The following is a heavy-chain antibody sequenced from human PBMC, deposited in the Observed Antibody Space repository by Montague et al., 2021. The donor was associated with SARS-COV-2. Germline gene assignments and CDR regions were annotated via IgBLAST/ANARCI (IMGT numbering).Heavy chain of an antibody. CDR3: ARYEAVADAFDI. V-gene: IGHV4-59*11. D-gene: IGHD6-19*01. CDR2: IYYSGTI. J-gene: IGHJ3*02. Sequence: SETLSLTCSVSGASISSHYWSWIRQSPGKGLEWIGYIYYSGTIIYNPSLESRVTISVDTSSNVFSLELRSVTAADTAIYYCARYEAVADAFDIWGQGTVVTVS. CDR1: GASISSHY.